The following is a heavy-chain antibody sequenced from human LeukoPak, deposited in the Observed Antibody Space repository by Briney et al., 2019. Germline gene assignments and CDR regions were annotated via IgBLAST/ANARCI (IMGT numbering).Heavy chain of an antibody. D-gene: IGHD3-10*01. Sequence: GSLSLSCAASGFTFSSYGMHWVRQAPGKGLEWVAVISYDGSNKYYADSVKGRFTISRDNSKNTLYLQMNSLRAEDTAVYYCAKDYNSFDYWGQGTLVTVSS. V-gene: IGHV3-30*18. CDR1: GFTFSSYG. J-gene: IGHJ4*02. CDR3: AKDYNSFDY. CDR2: ISYDGSNK.